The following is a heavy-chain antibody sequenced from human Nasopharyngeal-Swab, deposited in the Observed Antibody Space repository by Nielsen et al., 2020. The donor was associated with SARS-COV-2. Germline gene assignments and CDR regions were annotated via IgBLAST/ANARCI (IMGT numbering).Heavy chain of an antibody. Sequence: GESLKISCAASGFIFSNYNMNWVRQAPGKGLEWVSYIGVTSSTRYYADSLRGQFTISRDNAKNSLYLQMNSLRAEDTAVYYCARGGSSWPHWYFDLWGRGTLVTVSS. D-gene: IGHD6-13*01. J-gene: IGHJ2*01. CDR3: ARGGSSWPHWYFDL. V-gene: IGHV3-48*04. CDR2: IGVTSSTR. CDR1: GFIFSNYN.